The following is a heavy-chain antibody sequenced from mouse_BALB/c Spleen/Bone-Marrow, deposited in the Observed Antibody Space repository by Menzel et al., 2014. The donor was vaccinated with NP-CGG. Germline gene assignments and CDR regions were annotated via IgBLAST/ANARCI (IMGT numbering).Heavy chain of an antibody. D-gene: IGHD2-3*01. CDR2: NNPGSGGT. CDR3: ARSIYDGYSEAMDY. V-gene: IGHV1-54*03. J-gene: IGHJ4*01. Sequence: VQLQQSGAELVRPGTSVKVSCKASGYAFTNYLIERVKQRPGQGLEWIGVNNPGSGGTNYNEKFKGKATLTADKSSSTVYMQHSSLTSDDSAVYFCARSIYDGYSEAMDYWGQGTSVTVSS. CDR1: GYAFTNYL.